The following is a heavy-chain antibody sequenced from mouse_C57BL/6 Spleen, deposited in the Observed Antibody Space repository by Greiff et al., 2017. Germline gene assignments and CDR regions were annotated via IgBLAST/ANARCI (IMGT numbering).Heavy chain of an antibody. Sequence: EVQLVESGPDLVKPSQSLSLTCSVTGYSITSGYYWNWIRQFPGNKLEWMGYISYDGSNNYNPSLKNRISITRDTSKNQFFLKLNSVTTEDTATYYCARESNYYAMDYWGQGTSVTVSS. J-gene: IGHJ4*01. CDR2: ISYDGSN. CDR3: ARESNYYAMDY. D-gene: IGHD2-5*01. CDR1: GYSITSGYY. V-gene: IGHV3-6*01.